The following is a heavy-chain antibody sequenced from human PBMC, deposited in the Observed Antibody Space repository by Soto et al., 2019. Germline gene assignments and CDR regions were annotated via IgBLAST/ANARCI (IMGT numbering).Heavy chain of an antibody. J-gene: IGHJ4*02. V-gene: IGHV3-33*01. Sequence: GGSLRLSCAASGFTFSSYGMHWVRQAPGKGLEWVAVIWYDGSNKYYADSVKGRFTISRDNSKNTLYLQMNSLRAEDSAVYYCARELLPGIAAAGGFDYWGQGTLVTVSS. CDR2: IWYDGSNK. D-gene: IGHD6-13*01. CDR3: ARELLPGIAAAGGFDY. CDR1: GFTFSSYG.